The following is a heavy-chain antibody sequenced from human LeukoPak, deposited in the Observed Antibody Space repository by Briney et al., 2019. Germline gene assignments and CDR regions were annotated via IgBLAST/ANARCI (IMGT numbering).Heavy chain of an antibody. CDR1: GFTFSDFW. V-gene: IGHV3-48*04. D-gene: IGHD6-19*01. Sequence: PGGSLRLSCAASGFTFSDFWMNWVRQAPGKGLEWVSYISSSSSTIYYADSVKGRFTISRDNAKNSLYLQMNSLRAEDTAVYYCARNPGSKGWQWLPIYYFDYWGQGTLVTVSS. CDR3: ARNPGSKGWQWLPIYYFDY. J-gene: IGHJ4*02. CDR2: ISSSSSTI.